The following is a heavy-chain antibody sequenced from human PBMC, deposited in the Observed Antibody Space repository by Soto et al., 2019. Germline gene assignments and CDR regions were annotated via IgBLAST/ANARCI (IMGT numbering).Heavy chain of an antibody. Sequence: QVQLVQSGAEVKRPGSSLKVSCKASGDTFGRNAIHWVRQAPGQGLEWMGGIIPMFPTTSYARKFRDRLTINADKSTSTAYMEMTSLRSEDTAVYYCARDGDSADYGYWGQGTLVTVSS. CDR3: ARDGDSADYGY. CDR1: GDTFGRNA. D-gene: IGHD2-21*02. J-gene: IGHJ4*02. V-gene: IGHV1-69*06. CDR2: IIPMFPTT.